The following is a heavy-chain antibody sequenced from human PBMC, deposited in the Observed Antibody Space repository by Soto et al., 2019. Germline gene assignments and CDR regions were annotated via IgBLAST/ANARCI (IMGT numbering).Heavy chain of an antibody. J-gene: IGHJ4*02. Sequence: EVQLVESGGGLVQPGGSLKLSCAASGFTFSGSAMHWVRQASGKGLDWVGRIRHKADNYATVYAASVKGRFTISRDDSKNTAYLQMNSLKTEDTAVYYCVTTVVSPSDYWGQGTLVTVSS. V-gene: IGHV3-73*02. CDR1: GFTFSGSA. D-gene: IGHD2-15*01. CDR3: VTTVVSPSDY. CDR2: IRHKADNYAT.